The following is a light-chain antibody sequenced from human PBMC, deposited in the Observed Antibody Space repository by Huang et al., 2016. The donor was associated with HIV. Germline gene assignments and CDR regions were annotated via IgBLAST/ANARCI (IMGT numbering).Light chain of an antibody. CDR3: QQYNNWPRT. V-gene: IGKV3-15*01. CDR2: GAS. CDR1: QSVSSN. J-gene: IGKJ1*01. Sequence: EIVMTQSPATLSVSPGERATLSCRASQSVSSNLAWYQQKPGQAPRVLIYGASTRATGFPARFSGSGSGTEFTLTISSLQSEYFAVYYCQQYNNWPRTFGQGTKVEIK.